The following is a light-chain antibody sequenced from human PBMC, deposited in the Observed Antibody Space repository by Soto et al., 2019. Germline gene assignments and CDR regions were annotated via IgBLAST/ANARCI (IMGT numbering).Light chain of an antibody. CDR3: QQRSNGFT. CDR2: DAS. Sequence: EVVLTQSPATLSLSPGERATLSCRASQSVRTSLVWYQQKPGQAPRLLIYDASKRATGVPARFSGSGSGTDFSLTISSLEPEDFAYYYCQQRSNGFTFGGGTKLEI. V-gene: IGKV3-11*01. CDR1: QSVRTS. J-gene: IGKJ4*01.